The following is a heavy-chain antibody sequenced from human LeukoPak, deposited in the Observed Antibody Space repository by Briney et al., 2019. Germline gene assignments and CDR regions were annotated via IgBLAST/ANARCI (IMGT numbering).Heavy chain of an antibody. Sequence: PGGSLRLSCAASGFTFSSYSMNWVRRAPGKGLEWVSYISSSSSTIYYADSVKGRFTTSRDNAKNSLYLQMNSLRDEDTAVYYCARDIVRGVVYYYHGMDVWGQGTTVTVSS. D-gene: IGHD3-10*01. J-gene: IGHJ6*02. V-gene: IGHV3-48*02. CDR1: GFTFSSYS. CDR2: ISSSSSTI. CDR3: ARDIVRGVVYYYHGMDV.